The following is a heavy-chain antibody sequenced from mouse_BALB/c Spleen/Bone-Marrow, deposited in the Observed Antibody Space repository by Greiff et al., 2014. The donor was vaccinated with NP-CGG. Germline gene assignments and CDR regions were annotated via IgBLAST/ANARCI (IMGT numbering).Heavy chain of an antibody. CDR1: GISITTGNYR. V-gene: IGHV3-5*02. D-gene: IGHD1-1*01. Sequence: QLQQSGPGLVKPSQTVSLTCTVTGISITTGNYRWSWIRQFPGNKLEWIGYIYYSGTITYNPSLTSRTTITRDTSKNQFFLEMNSLTAEDTATYYCARYLGAYFDYWGQGTTPTVSS. J-gene: IGHJ2*01. CDR2: IYYSGTI. CDR3: ARYLGAYFDY.